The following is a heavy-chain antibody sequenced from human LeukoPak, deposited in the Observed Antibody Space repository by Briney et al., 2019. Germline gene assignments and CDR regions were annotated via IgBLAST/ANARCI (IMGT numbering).Heavy chain of an antibody. CDR2: MNPNSGNT. Sequence: ASVKVSCKASGYTFTSYDINWVRQATGQGLEWMGWMNPNSGNTGYAQKFQGRVTITRNTSISTAYMELSSLRSEDTAVYYCARGIDIAAANLNGFAPWGEEPRVTVS. D-gene: IGHD6-25*01. V-gene: IGHV1-8*03. CDR1: GYTFTSYD. CDR3: ARGIDIAAANLNGFAP. J-gene: IGHJ5*02.